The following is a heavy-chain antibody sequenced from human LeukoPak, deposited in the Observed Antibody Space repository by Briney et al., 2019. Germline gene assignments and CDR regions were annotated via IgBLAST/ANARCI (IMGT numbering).Heavy chain of an antibody. Sequence: PGGSLRPSCAASGFTFSSYWMSWVRQAPGKGLEWVANIKQDGSEKYYVDSVKGRFTISRDNAKNSLYLQMNSLRAEDTAVYYCARDGMAAAGEGGYWGQGTLVTVSS. CDR2: IKQDGSEK. J-gene: IGHJ4*02. CDR3: ARDGMAAAGEGGY. V-gene: IGHV3-7*01. CDR1: GFTFSSYW. D-gene: IGHD6-13*01.